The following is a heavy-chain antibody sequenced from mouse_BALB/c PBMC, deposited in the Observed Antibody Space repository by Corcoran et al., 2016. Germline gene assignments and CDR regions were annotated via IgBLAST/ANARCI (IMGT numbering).Heavy chain of an antibody. Sequence: QVQLQQSGAELMKPGASVKISCKATGYTFSSYWIEWVKQRPGHGLEWIGEILPGSGSTNYNEKFKGKATFTADTSSNTAYMQLSSLTSEDSAVYYCARRGFTTVEGYWGQGTTLTVSS. D-gene: IGHD1-1*01. CDR2: ILPGSGST. V-gene: IGHV1-9*01. CDR3: ARRGFTTVEGY. J-gene: IGHJ2*01. CDR1: GYTFSSYW.